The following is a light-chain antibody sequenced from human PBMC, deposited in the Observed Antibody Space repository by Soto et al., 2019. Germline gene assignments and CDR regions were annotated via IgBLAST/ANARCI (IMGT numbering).Light chain of an antibody. CDR2: KVS. V-gene: IGKV2-30*01. J-gene: IGKJ1*01. CDR3: MQGTHWPTT. Sequence: DVVMTQSPLSLPVTLGQPASISCRSSHSLVYSDGNTYLNWFQQRPGQSPRRLIYKVSNRDSGVPDRFSGSGSGTVFTLKISRMEAEDVGVYYCMQGTHWPTTFGQGTKVQIK. CDR1: HSLVYSDGNTY.